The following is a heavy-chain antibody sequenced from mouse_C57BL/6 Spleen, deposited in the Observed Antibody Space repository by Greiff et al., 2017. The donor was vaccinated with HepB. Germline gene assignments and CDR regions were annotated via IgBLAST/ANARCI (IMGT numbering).Heavy chain of an antibody. D-gene: IGHD1-1*01. V-gene: IGHV1-66*01. J-gene: IGHJ2*01. Sequence: SGPELVKPGASVKISCKASGYSFTSYYIHWVKQRPGQGLEWIGWIYPGSGNTKYNEKFKGKATLTADTSSSTAYLQLSSLTSEDSAVYYCARSHYYGSSYGYFDYWGQGTTLTVSS. CDR3: ARSHYYGSSYGYFDY. CDR2: IYPGSGNT. CDR1: GYSFTSYY.